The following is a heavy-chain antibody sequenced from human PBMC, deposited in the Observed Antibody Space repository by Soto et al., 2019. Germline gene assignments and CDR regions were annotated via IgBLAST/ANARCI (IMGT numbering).Heavy chain of an antibody. Sequence: TLSLTCTVSGGSISSSSYYWGWIRQPPGKGLEWIGSIYYSGSTYYNPSLKSRVTISVDTSKNQFSLKLSSVTAADTAVYYCARVDFTYYYDSSGYSFDYWGQGTLVTVSS. CDR2: IYYSGST. J-gene: IGHJ4*02. V-gene: IGHV4-39*01. D-gene: IGHD3-22*01. CDR3: ARVDFTYYYDSSGYSFDY. CDR1: GGSISSSSYY.